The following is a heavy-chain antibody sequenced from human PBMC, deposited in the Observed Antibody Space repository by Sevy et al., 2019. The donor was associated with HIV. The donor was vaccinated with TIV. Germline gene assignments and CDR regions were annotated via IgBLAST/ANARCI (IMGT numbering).Heavy chain of an antibody. CDR1: GFTFSDYY. V-gene: IGHV3-11*01. CDR2: ISSNGSTI. Sequence: GGSLRLSCAASGFTFSDYYMSWIRQAPGKGLEWISYISSNGSTIYYADSVKGRFTISRDNTKNSLYLQMNSLRAEDTAVDYCARDRSRYDGSGSFLVDYWGQGTLVTVSS. CDR3: ARDRSRYDGSGSFLVDY. D-gene: IGHD3-10*01. J-gene: IGHJ4*02.